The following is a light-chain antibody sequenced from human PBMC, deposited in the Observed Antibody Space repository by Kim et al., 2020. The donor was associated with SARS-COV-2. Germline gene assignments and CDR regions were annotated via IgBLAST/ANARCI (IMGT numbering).Light chain of an antibody. J-gene: IGKJ4*01. V-gene: IGKV3-11*01. Sequence: ETVLTQSPATLSLSPGEEATLSCRASQSISNFLVWYQQKPGQPPRLLIYDSFNRATGIPARFSGGGSGTDFTLTISSLGPDDSAIYYCQQRRHWPLTLGSGTEREL. CDR2: DSF. CDR1: QSISNF. CDR3: QQRRHWPLT.